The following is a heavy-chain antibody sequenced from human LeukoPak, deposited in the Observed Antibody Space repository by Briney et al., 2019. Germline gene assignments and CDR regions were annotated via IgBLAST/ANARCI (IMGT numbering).Heavy chain of an antibody. CDR1: GFTFGDYA. V-gene: IGHV3-49*03. CDR3: TREELTYYYDSSGYSPFDY. Sequence: PGGSLRLSCTASGFTFGDYAMSWFRQAPGKGLEWVGFIRSKAYGGTTEYAASVKGRFTISRDDSKSIADLQMNSLKTEDTAVYYCTREELTYYYDSSGYSPFDYWGQGTLVTVSS. D-gene: IGHD3-22*01. J-gene: IGHJ4*02. CDR2: IRSKAYGGTT.